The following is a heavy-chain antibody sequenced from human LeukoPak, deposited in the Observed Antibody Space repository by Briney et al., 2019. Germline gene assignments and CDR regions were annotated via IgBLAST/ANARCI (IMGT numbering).Heavy chain of an antibody. J-gene: IGHJ4*02. Sequence: GGSLRLSWAASGFTFSSYEMNWVRQAPGKGLEWVSYISSSGSTIYYADSVKGRFTISKDNAKNSLYLQMNSLRAEDTAVYYCASIAVDSGGPFDYWGQGTLVTVSS. CDR2: ISSSGSTI. V-gene: IGHV3-48*03. CDR1: GFTFSSYE. CDR3: ASIAVDSGGPFDY. D-gene: IGHD6-19*01.